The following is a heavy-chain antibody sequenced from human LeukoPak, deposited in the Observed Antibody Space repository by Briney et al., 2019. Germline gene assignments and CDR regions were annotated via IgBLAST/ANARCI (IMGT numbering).Heavy chain of an antibody. CDR3: ARDLVPYYYDSSGYYY. CDR1: GYTFTSYG. D-gene: IGHD3-22*01. CDR2: INADNYNT. J-gene: IGHJ4*02. Sequence: ASVKVSCKASGYTFTSYGISWVRQAPGQGLEWVGWINADNYNTNYAQNLQGRVTVTTDRSTSTAYMELRSLRSDDTAVYYCARDLVPYYYDSSGYYYWGQGTLVTVSS. V-gene: IGHV1-18*01.